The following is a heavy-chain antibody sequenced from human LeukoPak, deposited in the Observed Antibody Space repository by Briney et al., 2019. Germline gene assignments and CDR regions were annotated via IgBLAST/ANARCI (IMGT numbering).Heavy chain of an antibody. Sequence: PGGSLRLSCAASGFTFSDYYMSWIRQAPGKGLEWVSYISSSSSYTNYADSVKGRFTISRDNAKNSLYLLMNSLRAEDTAVYYCARVSGIAAAGTFDYWGQGTLVTVSS. V-gene: IGHV3-11*05. D-gene: IGHD6-13*01. J-gene: IGHJ4*02. CDR1: GFTFSDYY. CDR2: ISSSSSYT. CDR3: ARVSGIAAAGTFDY.